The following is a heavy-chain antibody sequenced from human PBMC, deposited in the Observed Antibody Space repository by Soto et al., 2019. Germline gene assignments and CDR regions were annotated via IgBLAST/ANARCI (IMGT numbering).Heavy chain of an antibody. CDR1: GGSISSSSYY. D-gene: IGHD4-17*01. J-gene: IGHJ6*02. CDR2: IYYSGST. Sequence: QLQLQESGPGLVKPSETLSLTYTVSGGSISSSSYYWGWIRQPPGKGLEWIGSIYYSGSTYYNPSLKSRVTISVDTSKNQFSLKLSSVTAADTAVYYCAYGYYYYGMDVWGQGTTVTVSS. V-gene: IGHV4-39*01. CDR3: AYGYYYYGMDV.